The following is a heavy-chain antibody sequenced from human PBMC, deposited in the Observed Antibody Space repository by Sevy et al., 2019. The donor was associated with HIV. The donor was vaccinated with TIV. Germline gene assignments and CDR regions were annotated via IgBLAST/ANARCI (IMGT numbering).Heavy chain of an antibody. CDR3: VKGPPQYSSDPFDY. J-gene: IGHJ4*02. D-gene: IGHD6-19*01. CDR2: ICSNGGST. Sequence: GGSLILSCSASGFTFSSYAMHWVRQAPGKGLEYVSAICSNGGSTYYADSVKGRFTISRDNSKNTLYLQMSSLRAEDTAVYYCVKGPPQYSSDPFDYWGQGTLVTVSS. V-gene: IGHV3-64D*06. CDR1: GFTFSSYA.